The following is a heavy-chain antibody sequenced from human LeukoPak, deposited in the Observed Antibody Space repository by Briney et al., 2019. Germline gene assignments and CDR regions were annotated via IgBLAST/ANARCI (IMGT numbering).Heavy chain of an antibody. V-gene: IGHV4-30-2*01. J-gene: IGHJ5*02. Sequence: SETLSLTCAVSGGSISSGGYSWSWIRQPPGKGLEWIGYIYHSGSTYYNPSLKSRVTISVDRSKNQFSLEPSSVTAADTAVYYCARAHSDYYDSSGYYSLWFDPWGQGTLVTVSS. CDR2: IYHSGST. CDR3: ARAHSDYYDSSGYYSLWFDP. CDR1: GGSISSGGYS. D-gene: IGHD3-22*01.